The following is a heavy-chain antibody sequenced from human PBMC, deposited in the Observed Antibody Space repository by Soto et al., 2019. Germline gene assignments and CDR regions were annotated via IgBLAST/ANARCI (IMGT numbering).Heavy chain of an antibody. D-gene: IGHD2-2*01. CDR3: ARSVVVPAAIPWFDP. Sequence: GGSLRLSCAASGFTFSSYAMHWVRQAPGKGLEWVAVISYDGSNKYYADSVKGRFTISRDNSKNTLYLQMNSLRAEDTAVYYCARSVVVPAAIPWFDPWGQGTLVTVSS. CDR1: GFTFSSYA. CDR2: ISYDGSNK. J-gene: IGHJ5*02. V-gene: IGHV3-30-3*01.